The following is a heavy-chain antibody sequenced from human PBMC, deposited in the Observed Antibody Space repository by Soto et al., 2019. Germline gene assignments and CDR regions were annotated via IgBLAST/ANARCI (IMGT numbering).Heavy chain of an antibody. Sequence: SPKGSWTPVGGTFRSAATSWVRKATGQGLEWMGGIIPIFGTANYAQKFQGRVTITADESTSTAYMELSSLRSEDTAVYYCARRSSSSDAFDIGGQGTMVTV. CDR1: GGTFRSAA. D-gene: IGHD6-6*01. CDR3: ARRSSSSDAFDI. V-gene: IGHV1-69*13. CDR2: IIPIFGTA. J-gene: IGHJ3*02.